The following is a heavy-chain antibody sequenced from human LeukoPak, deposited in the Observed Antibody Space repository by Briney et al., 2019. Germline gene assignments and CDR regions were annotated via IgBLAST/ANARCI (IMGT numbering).Heavy chain of an antibody. J-gene: IGHJ6*02. CDR2: ISAYNGNT. V-gene: IGHV1-18*01. CDR1: GYTFTSYG. D-gene: IGHD2-2*01. CDR3: ARDGYCSSTSCYRVGLYYYGMDV. Sequence: ASVKVSCKASGYTFTSYGISWVRQATGQGLEWMGWISAYNGNTNYAQKLQGRVTMTTDTSTSTAYMELRSLRSDDTAVYYRARDGYCSSTSCYRVGLYYYGMDVWGQGTTVTVSS.